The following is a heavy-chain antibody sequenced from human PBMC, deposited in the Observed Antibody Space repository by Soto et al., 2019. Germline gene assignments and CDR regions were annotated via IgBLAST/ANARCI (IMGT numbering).Heavy chain of an antibody. V-gene: IGHV3-15*01. J-gene: IGHJ4*02. Sequence: EVQLVESGGGLVKPGGSVRVSCAASGFTFSDAWMNWVRQAPGKGLEWVGRIRSKTDGGATDYAAPVKGRFTISRDDSKNTLYLQMNSLKTEDTAVYYCTTQGLTTGTYFDYWGQGNLVTVSS. CDR2: IRSKTDGGAT. CDR1: GFTFSDAW. CDR3: TTQGLTTGTYFDY. D-gene: IGHD4-17*01.